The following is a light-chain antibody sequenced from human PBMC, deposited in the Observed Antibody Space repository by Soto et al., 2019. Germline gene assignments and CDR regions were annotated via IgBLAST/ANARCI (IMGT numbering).Light chain of an antibody. V-gene: IGKV2-30*01. CDR1: QSLVYDDGDTY. Sequence: DVVMTQSPLSLPVTLGQPASISCRSTQSLVYDDGDTYLNWFQQRPGQSPRRLIYKVSYRDSGVPDRFSGSGSGTDFTLEISRVEAEDVGLYYCMQGTHWPLSFGQGTRLEIK. CDR3: MQGTHWPLS. J-gene: IGKJ5*01. CDR2: KVS.